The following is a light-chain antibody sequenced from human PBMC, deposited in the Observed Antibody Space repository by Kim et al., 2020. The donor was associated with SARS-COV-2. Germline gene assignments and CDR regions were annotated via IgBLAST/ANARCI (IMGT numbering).Light chain of an antibody. J-gene: IGLJ1*01. CDR2: DVS. V-gene: IGLV2-11*01. Sequence: GQPVIISCTGTRRDVGGYNYVSWYQQHPGIAPKLMIYDVSKRPSGVPDRFSGSKSGNTASLTISGLQAEDEADYYCCSFAGSYTFVFGTGTKVTVL. CDR3: CSFAGSYTFV. CDR1: RRDVGGYNY.